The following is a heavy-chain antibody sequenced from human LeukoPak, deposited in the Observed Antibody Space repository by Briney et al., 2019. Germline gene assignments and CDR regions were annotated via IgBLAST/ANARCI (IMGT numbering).Heavy chain of an antibody. Sequence: SETLSLTCTVSGGSISSYYWGWIRQPPGKGLEWIGIIYYSGSTYSNPSLRSRVTISVDTSKNQFSLKLSSVTAADTAVYYCASFYCSGGGCYQYYYYYYMDVWGKGTTVTISS. J-gene: IGHJ6*03. V-gene: IGHV4-39*01. CDR2: IYYSGST. CDR1: GGSISSYY. D-gene: IGHD2-15*01. CDR3: ASFYCSGGGCYQYYYYYYMDV.